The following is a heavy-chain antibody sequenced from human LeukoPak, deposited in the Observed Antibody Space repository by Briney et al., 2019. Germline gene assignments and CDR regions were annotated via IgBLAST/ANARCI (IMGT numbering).Heavy chain of an antibody. J-gene: IGHJ4*02. V-gene: IGHV4-34*01. CDR2: INHSGST. D-gene: IGHD5-12*01. CDR1: GGSFSGYY. Sequence: ETLSLTCAVYGGSFSGYYWSWIRQPPGKGLEWIGEINHSGSTNYNPSLKSRVTISVDTSKNQFSLKLSSVTAADTAVYYCARAGWAIVAMSFDYWGQGTLVTVSS. CDR3: ARAGWAIVAMSFDY.